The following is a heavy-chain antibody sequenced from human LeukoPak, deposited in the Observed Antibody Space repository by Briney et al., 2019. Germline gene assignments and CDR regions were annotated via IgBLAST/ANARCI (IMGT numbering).Heavy chain of an antibody. CDR3: ARDKGSSYDY. D-gene: IGHD6-13*01. V-gene: IGHV4-59*12. CDR2: IYYSGST. J-gene: IGHJ4*02. CDR1: GDSIRSYY. Sequence: SETLSLTCTVSGDSIRSYYWSWIRQPPGEGVEWIGYIYYSGSTNYNPSLKSRVTISVDTSKKQISLKLRSVTAADTAVYYCARDKGSSYDYWGQGTLVTVSS.